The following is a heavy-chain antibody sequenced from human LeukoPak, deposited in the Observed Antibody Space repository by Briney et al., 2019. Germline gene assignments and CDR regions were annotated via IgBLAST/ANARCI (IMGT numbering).Heavy chain of an antibody. D-gene: IGHD6-13*01. CDR1: GGSFSGYY. J-gene: IGHJ4*02. V-gene: IGHV4-34*01. Sequence: SETLSLTCAVYGGSFSGYYWSWIRQPPGKGLEWIGEINHSGSTNYNPSLKSRVTISVDTSKNQFFLKLSSVTAADTAVYYCARGSSSWYYFDYWGQGTLVTVSS. CDR2: INHSGST. CDR3: ARGSSSWYYFDY.